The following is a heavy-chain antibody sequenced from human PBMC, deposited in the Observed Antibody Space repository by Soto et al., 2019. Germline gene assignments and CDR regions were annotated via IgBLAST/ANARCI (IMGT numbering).Heavy chain of an antibody. CDR1: GYTFTIYW. Sequence: PGESLKISCQVSGYTFTIYWIGWVRQMPGKGLEWMGIIYPIDSDTRYSPSFQGQVTISADQSINTAYLQWDSLTASDTAIYYCARPANTVADHFDLWGQGTPVTVSS. J-gene: IGHJ4*02. D-gene: IGHD4-17*01. V-gene: IGHV5-51*01. CDR3: ARPANTVADHFDL. CDR2: IYPIDSDT.